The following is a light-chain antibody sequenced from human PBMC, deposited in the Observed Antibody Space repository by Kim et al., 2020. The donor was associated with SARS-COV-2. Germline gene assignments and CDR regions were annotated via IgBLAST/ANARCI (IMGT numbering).Light chain of an antibody. CDR3: QVWDSSTNHVV. CDR2: YDS. V-gene: IGLV3-21*04. CDR1: NIGSKR. J-gene: IGLJ2*01. Sequence: SYELTQPPSVSEAPGKTATITCGGNNIGSKRVHWYQKKPGQAPILAIDYDSDRPSGIPERFSGSNSGNTATLTISRVEAGDEADYYCQVWDSSTNHVVFGGGTQLTVL.